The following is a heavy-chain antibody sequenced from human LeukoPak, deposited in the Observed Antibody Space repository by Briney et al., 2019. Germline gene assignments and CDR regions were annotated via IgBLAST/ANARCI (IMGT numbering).Heavy chain of an antibody. CDR3: ARDIVRPYYFDS. D-gene: IGHD1-26*01. Sequence: TPSETLSLTCTVSGFSISSGYYWGWIRQPPVKGLEWIGSMYHSGSSYYNPSIKSRVSISVDTSKNQFSLEVISMTAADTAVYYCARDIVRPYYFDSWGQGTLVTVSS. CDR2: MYHSGSS. V-gene: IGHV4-38-2*02. CDR1: GFSISSGYY. J-gene: IGHJ4*02.